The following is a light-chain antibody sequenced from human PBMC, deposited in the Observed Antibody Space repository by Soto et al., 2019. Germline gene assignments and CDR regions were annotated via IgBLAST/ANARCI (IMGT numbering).Light chain of an antibody. Sequence: SYELTQPPSVSVAPGQTARVTCGGNNIGSKSVHWYQQKPGQAPVVVVYDDSDRPSGIPERFSGSNSGNTATLIISRVEAGDEADYYCQVWDSSSDHPYVVFGGGTKLTVL. CDR3: QVWDSSSDHPYVV. CDR2: DDS. V-gene: IGLV3-21*02. J-gene: IGLJ2*01. CDR1: NIGSKS.